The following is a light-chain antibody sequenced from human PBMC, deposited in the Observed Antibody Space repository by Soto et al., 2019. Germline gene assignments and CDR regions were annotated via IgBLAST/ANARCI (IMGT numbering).Light chain of an antibody. CDR3: GTWDSGLNAGV. Sequence: QSVLTQPPSVSTAPGQKVTISCSGSSSHIGESFVSWYQQLPGTAPKLLIYDSNKRPSGIPDRFSGSQSGTSATLAITGLQTGDEADYYCGTWDSGLNAGVFGGGTKLTVL. V-gene: IGLV1-51*01. J-gene: IGLJ2*01. CDR2: DSN. CDR1: SSHIGESF.